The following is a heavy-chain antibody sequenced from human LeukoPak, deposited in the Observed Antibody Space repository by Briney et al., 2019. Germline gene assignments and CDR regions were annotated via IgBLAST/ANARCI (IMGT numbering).Heavy chain of an antibody. J-gene: IGHJ4*02. CDR3: ACSTTVADY. D-gene: IGHD4-17*01. Sequence: PSETLSLTSTVSGGSISSGGYYWSWIRQHPRKGLEWLGYIYYSGRTYYHPPLKSRVTISVATPKNQFFLKLSSVTAADRAVYYCACSTTVADYWGQGTLVTVSS. CDR1: GGSISSGGYY. CDR2: IYYSGRT. V-gene: IGHV4-31*03.